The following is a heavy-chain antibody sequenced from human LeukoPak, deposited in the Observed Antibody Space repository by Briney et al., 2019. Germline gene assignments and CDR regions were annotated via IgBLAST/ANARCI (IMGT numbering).Heavy chain of an antibody. J-gene: IGHJ4*02. D-gene: IGHD3-3*01. CDR2: IYYSGST. V-gene: IGHV4-59*01. CDR3: ARDFWSGYPFF. Sequence: SETLSLTCTVSGGSISSYYWSWIRQPPGKGLEWIGYIYYSGSTNYNPSLKSRVTISVDTSKNQFSLKLSSVTAADTAVYYCARDFWSGYPFFWGQGTLVTVSS. CDR1: GGSISSYY.